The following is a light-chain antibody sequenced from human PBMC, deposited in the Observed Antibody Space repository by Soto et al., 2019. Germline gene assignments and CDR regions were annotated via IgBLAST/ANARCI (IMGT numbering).Light chain of an antibody. V-gene: IGKV3-20*01. Sequence: EIVFAQSPDTLCLSAGEGATLSCRASQTVSSNYLAWCQLRPGQAPRLLIYGASTRAAGIPDRFSGSGSGTDCTLAITRLEPEDSAVYFCQQYTGPPTTFGQGTRLEIK. CDR3: QQYTGPPTT. CDR2: GAS. CDR1: QTVSSNY. J-gene: IGKJ5*01.